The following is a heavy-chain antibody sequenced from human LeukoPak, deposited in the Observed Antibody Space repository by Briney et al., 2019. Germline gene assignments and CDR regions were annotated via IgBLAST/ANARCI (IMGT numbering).Heavy chain of an antibody. J-gene: IGHJ4*02. CDR1: GYSFTTHW. D-gene: IGHD3-22*01. V-gene: IGHV5-51*01. CDR3: ARRRHLSKNTYYYDSSGSYYFDY. Sequence: GESLKISCKGSGYSFTTHWIAWVRQMPGKGLEWMGIIYPGDSDTRYNPSFQGQVTISADKSISTAYLQWSSLKASDTVMYYCARRRHLSKNTYYYDSSGSYYFDYWGQGTLVTVSS. CDR2: IYPGDSDT.